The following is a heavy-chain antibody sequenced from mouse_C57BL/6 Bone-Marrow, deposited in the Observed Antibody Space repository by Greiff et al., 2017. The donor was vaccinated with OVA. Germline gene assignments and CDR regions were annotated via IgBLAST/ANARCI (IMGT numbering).Heavy chain of an antibody. J-gene: IGHJ2*01. Sequence: VQLQQPGAELVKPGASVKMSCKASGYTFTSYWITWVKQRPGQGLEWIGDIYPGSGSTNYNEKFKSKATLTVDTSSSTAYMQLSSLTSEDSAVYYCARGEYYGSSYCYFDYWGQGTTLTVSS. D-gene: IGHD1-1*01. CDR2: IYPGSGST. CDR1: GYTFTSYW. CDR3: ARGEYYGSSYCYFDY. V-gene: IGHV1-55*01.